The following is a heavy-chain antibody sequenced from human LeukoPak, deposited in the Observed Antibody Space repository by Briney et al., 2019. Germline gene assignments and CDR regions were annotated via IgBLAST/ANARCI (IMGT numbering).Heavy chain of an antibody. J-gene: IGHJ6*02. CDR1: GYTFTSYY. V-gene: IGHV1-46*01. D-gene: IGHD4-11*01. CDR2: VNPSGGST. CDR3: ARGSVNTYYYYGMDV. Sequence: ASVKVSCKASGYTFTSYYMHWVRQAPGQGLEWMGIVNPSGGSTSYAQKFQGRVTMARDTSTSTVYMELSSLRSEDTAVYYCARGSVNTYYYYGMDVWGQGTTVTVSS.